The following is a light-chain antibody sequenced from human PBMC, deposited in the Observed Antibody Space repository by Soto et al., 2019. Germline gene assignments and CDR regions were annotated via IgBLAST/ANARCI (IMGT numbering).Light chain of an antibody. CDR2: EVT. J-gene: IGLJ2*01. CDR1: SSDFGGYNY. CDR3: ASYTTSATA. V-gene: IGLV2-14*01. Sequence: QSALTQPASVSGSPGQSITISCTDTSSDFGGYNYVSWYQQHPGKAPKLMIYEVTNRPSGVSNRFSGSKSGNTASLTISGLQAEDEADYYCASYTTSATAFGGGTRLTVL.